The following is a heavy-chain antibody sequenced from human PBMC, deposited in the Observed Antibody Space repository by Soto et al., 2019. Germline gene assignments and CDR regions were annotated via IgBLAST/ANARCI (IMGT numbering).Heavy chain of an antibody. CDR2: INSDGSST. V-gene: IGHV3-74*01. D-gene: IGHD5-18*01. J-gene: IGHJ4*02. CDR1: GFTFSSYW. CDR3: ARTQYSYGWSDY. Sequence: SLRLSCAASGFTFSSYWMHWVRQAPGKGLVWVSRINSDGSSTSYADSVKGRFTISRDNAKNTLFLQMNSLRAEDTAVYYCARTQYSYGWSDYWGQGTLVTVSS.